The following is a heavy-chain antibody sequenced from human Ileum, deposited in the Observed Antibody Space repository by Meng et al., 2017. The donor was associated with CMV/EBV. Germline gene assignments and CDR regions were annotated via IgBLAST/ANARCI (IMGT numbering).Heavy chain of an antibody. CDR3: ASPYDSGGYYYDY. J-gene: IGHJ4*02. CDR2: ISGLGGFM. Sequence: GESLKISCAASGFTFSSHTMNWVRQAPGKGLEWVSSISGLGGFMYYTDLVKGRFTISRDNAKSSLYLQMDSLRAEDTAVYYCASPYDSGGYYYDYWGQGTLVTVSS. CDR1: GFTFSSHT. V-gene: IGHV3-21*01. D-gene: IGHD3-22*01.